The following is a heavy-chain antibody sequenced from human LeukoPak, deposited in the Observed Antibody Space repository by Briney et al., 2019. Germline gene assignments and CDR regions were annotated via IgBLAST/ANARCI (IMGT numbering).Heavy chain of an antibody. Sequence: GGSLRLSCAASGFTFSSYWMHWVRQAPGKGLVWVSRINSDGSSTSCADSVKGRFTISRDNAKNTLYLQMNSLRAEDTAVYYCARDRDPTIVGATTLDYWGQGTLVTVSS. J-gene: IGHJ4*02. D-gene: IGHD1-26*01. CDR1: GFTFSSYW. V-gene: IGHV3-74*01. CDR3: ARDRDPTIVGATTLDY. CDR2: INSDGSST.